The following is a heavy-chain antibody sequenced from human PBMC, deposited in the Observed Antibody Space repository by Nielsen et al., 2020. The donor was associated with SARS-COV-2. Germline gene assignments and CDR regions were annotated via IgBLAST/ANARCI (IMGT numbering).Heavy chain of an antibody. J-gene: IGHJ6*02. V-gene: IGHV3-20*04. CDR1: GFSFDDDG. CDR2: INWNGGRT. Sequence: GESLKISCAASGFSFDDDGMSWVRQVPGRGLEWVSGINWNGGRTGYADSVRGRFTISRDNAQSSLYLQMNSLRVEDTGLYYCARGYLAAPYYYGMDVWGQGTQVTVS. D-gene: IGHD6-13*01. CDR3: ARGYLAAPYYYGMDV.